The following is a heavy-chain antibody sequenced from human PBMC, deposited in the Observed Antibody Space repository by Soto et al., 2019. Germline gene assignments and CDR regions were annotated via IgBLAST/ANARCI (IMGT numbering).Heavy chain of an antibody. D-gene: IGHD3-10*01. CDR2: IYYSGST. Sequence: SETLSLTCTVSGGSISSGGYYWSWIRQHPGKGLEWIGYIYYSGSTYYNPSLKSRVTISVDTSKNQFSLKLSSVTAADTAVYYCARETYYYGSGSYKVLRGKEYYFDYWGQGTLVTVSS. V-gene: IGHV4-31*03. J-gene: IGHJ4*02. CDR3: ARETYYYGSGSYKVLRGKEYYFDY. CDR1: GGSISSGGYY.